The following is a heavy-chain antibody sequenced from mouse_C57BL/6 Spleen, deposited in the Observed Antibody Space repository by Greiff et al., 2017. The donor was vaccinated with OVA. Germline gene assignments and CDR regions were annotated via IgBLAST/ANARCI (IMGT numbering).Heavy chain of an antibody. CDR2: INYDGSST. Sequence: DVQLQESEGGLVQPGSSMKLSCTASGFTFSDYYMAWVRQVPEKGLEWVANINYDGSSTYYLDSLKSRFIISRDNAKNILYLQMSSLKSEDTATYYCAREGDYYDYDGHAMDYWGQGTSVTVSS. V-gene: IGHV5-16*01. CDR1: GFTFSDYY. CDR3: AREGDYYDYDGHAMDY. D-gene: IGHD2-4*01. J-gene: IGHJ4*01.